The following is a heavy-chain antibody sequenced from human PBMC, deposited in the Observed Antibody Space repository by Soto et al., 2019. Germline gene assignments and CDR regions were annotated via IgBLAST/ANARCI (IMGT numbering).Heavy chain of an antibody. V-gene: IGHV1-46*01. CDR1: GNSFTTYY. J-gene: IGHJ6*02. CDR2: INPSGGRT. Sequence: VASVKVSCKASGNSFTTYYMHWVRQAPGQGLEWMGIINPSGGRTTYAQKFQGRVTITADESTSTAYMELSSLRSEDTAVYYCARVQGSGSYYGSYYYYGMDVWGQGTTVTVSS. D-gene: IGHD3-10*01. CDR3: ARVQGSGSYYGSYYYYGMDV.